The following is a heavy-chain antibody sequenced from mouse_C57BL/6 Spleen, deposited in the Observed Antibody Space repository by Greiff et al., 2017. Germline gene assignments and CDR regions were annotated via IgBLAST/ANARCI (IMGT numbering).Heavy chain of an antibody. Sequence: EVMLVESGGGLVKPGGSLKLSCAASGFTFSDYGMHWVRQAPEKGLEWVAYISSGSSTIYYADTVKGRFTISRDNAKNTLFLQMTSLRSEDTAMYYCAGTGLGYSKGGFAYWGQGTLVTVSA. CDR3: AGTGLGYSKGGFAY. CDR2: ISSGSSTI. V-gene: IGHV5-17*01. J-gene: IGHJ3*01. D-gene: IGHD2-5*01. CDR1: GFTFSDYG.